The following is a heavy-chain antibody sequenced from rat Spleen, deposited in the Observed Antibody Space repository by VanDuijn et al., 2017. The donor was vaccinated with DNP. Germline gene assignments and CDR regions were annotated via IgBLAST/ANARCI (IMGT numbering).Heavy chain of an antibody. D-gene: IGHD1-7*01. CDR3: ARWTRYFDY. V-gene: IGHV3-1*01. J-gene: IGHJ2*01. Sequence: EVQLQESGPGLVKPSQSLSLTCSVTGYSITSDYWGWIRKFPGNKMEYIGHISYSGSTNYNPSLKSRISITRDTSKNHFFLHLNSVTSEDTATYYCARWTRYFDYWGQGVMVTVSS. CDR1: GYSITSDY. CDR2: ISYSGST.